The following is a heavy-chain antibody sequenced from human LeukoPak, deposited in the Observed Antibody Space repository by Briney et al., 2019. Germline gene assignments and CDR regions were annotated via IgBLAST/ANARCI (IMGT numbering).Heavy chain of an antibody. CDR3: ARGGAYYYGSGSYPRSSYYYYGMDV. J-gene: IGHJ6*04. Sequence: PSETLSLTCAVYGGSFSGYYWSWIRQPPGKGLEWIGEINHSGSTNYNPSLKRRVTISVDTSKNQFSLKLGSVTAADTAVYYCARGGAYYYGSGSYPRSSYYYYGMDVWGKGTTVTVSS. CDR1: GGSFSGYY. V-gene: IGHV4-34*01. CDR2: INHSGST. D-gene: IGHD3-10*01.